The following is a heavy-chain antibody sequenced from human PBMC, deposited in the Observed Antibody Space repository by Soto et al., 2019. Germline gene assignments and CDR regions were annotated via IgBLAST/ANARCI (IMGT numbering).Heavy chain of an antibody. J-gene: IGHJ4*02. CDR1: GLTFSNSA. Sequence: PGGSLRLSCAVSGLTFSNSAMSWVRQAPGKGLEWVSVISGNGDTTHYADSVKGRFTISRDNSKNTLYLQMSSLRVEYTALYYCANNIYNLITFGGPSYWGKGTLVTAPS. V-gene: IGHV3-23*01. CDR3: ANNIYNLITFGGPSY. CDR2: ISGNGDTT. D-gene: IGHD3-16*01.